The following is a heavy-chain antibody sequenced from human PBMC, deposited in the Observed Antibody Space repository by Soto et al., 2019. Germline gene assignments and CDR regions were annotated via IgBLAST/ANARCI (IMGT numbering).Heavy chain of an antibody. CDR1: GFIFSTYG. Sequence: QVQLVESVGGVVLPGKSLRLSCAASGFIFSTYGMHWVRQAPGKGLEWVTMTSSDGSSKYYADSVKGRFTISRDNSRNTLYLQMNSLRPEDTAVYYCAKDLYGSGWYNYFDPWGQGTLVTVSS. J-gene: IGHJ5*02. D-gene: IGHD6-19*01. V-gene: IGHV3-30*18. CDR2: TSSDGSSK. CDR3: AKDLYGSGWYNYFDP.